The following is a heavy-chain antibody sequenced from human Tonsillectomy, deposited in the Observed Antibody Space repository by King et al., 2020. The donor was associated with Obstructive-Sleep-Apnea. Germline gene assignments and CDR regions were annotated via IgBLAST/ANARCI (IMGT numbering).Heavy chain of an antibody. D-gene: IGHD3-10*01. CDR3: AKYSLYTSGSYAMDV. Sequence: VQLVESGGGVVQPGRSLRLSCAASGFTFSSFGMHWVRQAPGKGLGWVAVISYDGSNKYYADSVKGRFTISRDNSKNTLYLQMNSLRAEDTAVYYCAKYSLYTSGSYAMDVWGQGTTVTVSS. CDR2: ISYDGSNK. V-gene: IGHV3-30*18. J-gene: IGHJ6*02. CDR1: GFTFSSFG.